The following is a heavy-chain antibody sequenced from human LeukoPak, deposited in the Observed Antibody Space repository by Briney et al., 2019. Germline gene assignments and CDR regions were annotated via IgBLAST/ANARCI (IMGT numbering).Heavy chain of an antibody. CDR2: IIPIFGTA. V-gene: IGHV1-69*13. CDR3: ARTPGIAVAEIFDY. CDR1: GYTFTGYY. J-gene: IGHJ4*02. D-gene: IGHD6-19*01. Sequence: SVKVSCKTSGYTFTGYYMHWVRQAPGQGLEWMGGIIPIFGTANYAQKFQGRVTITADESTSTAYMELSSLRSEDTAVYYCARTPGIAVAEIFDYWGQGTLVTVSS.